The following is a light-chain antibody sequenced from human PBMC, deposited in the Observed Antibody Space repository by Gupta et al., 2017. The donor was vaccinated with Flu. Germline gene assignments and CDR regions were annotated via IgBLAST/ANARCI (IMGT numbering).Light chain of an antibody. CDR1: NSNIGTNV. CDR3: AAWDDSLNGLWV. J-gene: IGLJ3*02. CDR2: NNN. Sequence: VTISCAGSNSNIGTNVVSWYQQLPGTAPKLLIYNNNLRPSGVPDRFSGSKSGTSASLAISGLQSEDEAEYYCAAWDDSLNGLWVFGGGTKLTVL. V-gene: IGLV1-44*01.